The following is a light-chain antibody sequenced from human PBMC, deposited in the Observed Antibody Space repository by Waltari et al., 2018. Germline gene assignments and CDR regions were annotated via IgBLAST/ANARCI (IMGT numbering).Light chain of an antibody. J-gene: IGLJ2*01. Sequence: QSALTQPASVSGSPGQSITITCTGTSGDVGRYNYVSWFQQHPGKAPKLMIYDVTKRAPGISDRFSGSKSGKTASLTISGLQADDEADYYCSSYTSETTLIFGGGTELTVL. V-gene: IGLV2-14*01. CDR1: SGDVGRYNY. CDR3: SSYTSETTLI. CDR2: DVT.